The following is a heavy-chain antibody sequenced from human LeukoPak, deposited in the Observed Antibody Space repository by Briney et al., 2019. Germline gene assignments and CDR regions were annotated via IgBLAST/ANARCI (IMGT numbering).Heavy chain of an antibody. CDR3: ARVSEFGGPGGLGYYYYYYMDV. V-gene: IGHV4-39*02. J-gene: IGHJ6*03. D-gene: IGHD3-16*01. CDR1: GGSISTNAYY. Sequence: SETLSLTCTVSGGSISTNAYYWAWIRQPPGKGLEWIGSVFYSGSTYSNPSLKSRLTISVDTSKNHFSLKLSSVTAADTAVYYCARVSEFGGPGGLGYYYYYYMDVWGKGTTVTVSS. CDR2: VFYSGST.